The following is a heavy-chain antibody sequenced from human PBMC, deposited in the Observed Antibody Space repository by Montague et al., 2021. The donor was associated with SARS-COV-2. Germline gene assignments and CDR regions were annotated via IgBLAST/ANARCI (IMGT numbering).Heavy chain of an antibody. CDR3: ARDAWRIAIFGVDTGDGMDV. D-gene: IGHD3-3*01. J-gene: IGHJ6*02. CDR2: IYFSGST. Sequence: SETLSLTCIVSGGSVSSGSYYWSWIRQPPGKGLEWIGCIYFSGSTYYNPSLKSRVTISVDTSKNQFSLKLTSVTAADTAVYYCARDAWRIAIFGVDTGDGMDVWGQGTTVTVSS. V-gene: IGHV4-61*01. CDR1: GGSVSSGSYY.